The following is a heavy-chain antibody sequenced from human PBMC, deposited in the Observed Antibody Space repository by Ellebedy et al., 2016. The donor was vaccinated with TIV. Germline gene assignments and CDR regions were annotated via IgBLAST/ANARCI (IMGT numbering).Heavy chain of an antibody. CDR1: GYTFTSYT. V-gene: IGHV1-8*01. CDR2: MNPNSGDT. CDR3: AREGGRGYGEIDD. J-gene: IGHJ4*02. D-gene: IGHD4-17*01. Sequence: AASVKVSCKSSGYTFTSYTIHWVRQASGQGLEWMGWMNPNSGDTGYSLEFQGRVTMTTNRSVSTAYMELLSLASDDTAMYYCAREGGRGYGEIDDWGQGTLVTVSS.